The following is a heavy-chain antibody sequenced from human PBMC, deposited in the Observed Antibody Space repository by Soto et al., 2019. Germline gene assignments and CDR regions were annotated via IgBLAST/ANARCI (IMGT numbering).Heavy chain of an antibody. J-gene: IGHJ6*02. CDR1: GGSISSYY. V-gene: IGHV4-4*07. CDR3: ARDIIGYGGSPPHYYYGMDV. Sequence: QVQLQESGPGLVKPSETLSLTCTVSGGSISSYYWSWIRQPAGKGLEWIGRIYTSGSTNYNPSLRIRVPMSVATSKNQLSLKLSAVTAADTAVYYCARDIIGYGGSPPHYYYGMDVWGQGTTVTVSS. D-gene: IGHD1-26*01. CDR2: IYTSGST.